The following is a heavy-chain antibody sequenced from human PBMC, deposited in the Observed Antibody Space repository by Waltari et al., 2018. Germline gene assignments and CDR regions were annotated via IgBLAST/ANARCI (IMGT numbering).Heavy chain of an antibody. CDR2: IYSGGST. CDR3: ARVGTTSDHDAFDI. Sequence: EVQLVETGGGLIQPGGSLRLSCAASGFTVSSNYMSWVRPAPGKGLEWVSVIYSGGSTYYADSVKGRFTISRDNSKNTLYLQMNSLRAEDTAVYYCARVGTTSDHDAFDIWGQGTMVTVSS. J-gene: IGHJ3*02. D-gene: IGHD1-1*01. V-gene: IGHV3-53*02. CDR1: GFTVSSNY.